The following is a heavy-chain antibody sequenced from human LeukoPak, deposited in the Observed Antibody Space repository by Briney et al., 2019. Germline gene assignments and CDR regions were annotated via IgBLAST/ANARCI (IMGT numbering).Heavy chain of an antibody. CDR1: GGYIGSYY. D-gene: IGHD2-2*01. V-gene: IGHV4-59*01. CDR2: IFNSGST. J-gene: IGHJ4*02. Sequence: PSETLSLTCTVSGGYIGSYYWSWIRQPPGKGLEWIGYIFNSGSTNYNPSLKSRVTISVDTSKNQFSLKLSSVTAADTAVYFCALGDCSSTSCYVFDYWGQGTLVTVSS. CDR3: ALGDCSSTSCYVFDY.